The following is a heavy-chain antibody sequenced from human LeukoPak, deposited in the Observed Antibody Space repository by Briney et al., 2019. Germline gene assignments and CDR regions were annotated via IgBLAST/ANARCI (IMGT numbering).Heavy chain of an antibody. Sequence: SETLSLTCTVSGGSISSHYWSWIRQPPGKGLEWIGYIYYSGSTNYNPSLKSRVTISVDTSKNQFSLKLSSVTAADTAVYYCARDLSISDEYNWFDPWGQGTLVTVSS. CDR2: IYYSGST. V-gene: IGHV4-59*11. J-gene: IGHJ5*02. CDR3: ARDLSISDEYNWFDP. D-gene: IGHD2/OR15-2a*01. CDR1: GGSISSHY.